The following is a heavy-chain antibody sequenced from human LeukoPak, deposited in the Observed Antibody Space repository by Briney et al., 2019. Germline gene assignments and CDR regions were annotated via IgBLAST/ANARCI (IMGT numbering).Heavy chain of an antibody. CDR3: ATLTWLVPLGGMDV. D-gene: IGHD6-19*01. CDR2: MNPNSGNT. V-gene: IGHV1-8*01. Sequence: ASVKVSCKASGYTFTSYDINWVRLATGQGLEWMGWMNPNSGNTGYAQKFQGRVTMTRNTSISTAYMELSSLRSEDTAVYYCATLTWLVPLGGMDVWGQGTTVTVSS. J-gene: IGHJ6*02. CDR1: GYTFTSYD.